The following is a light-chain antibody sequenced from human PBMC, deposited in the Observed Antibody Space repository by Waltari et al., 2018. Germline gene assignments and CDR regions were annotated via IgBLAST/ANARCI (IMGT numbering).Light chain of an antibody. CDR2: EVS. CDR3: SSYAGSNTWV. Sequence: QSALTQPPSASESPGQSVTISCTGTSSDVGDYDFVSWYQHHPGKAPKIMIYEVSKRPAGVPDRFSGSKSGSTAYLTVSGLQAEDEATYYCSSYAGSNTWVFGGGTKLTVL. CDR1: SSDVGDYDF. J-gene: IGLJ3*02. V-gene: IGLV2-8*01.